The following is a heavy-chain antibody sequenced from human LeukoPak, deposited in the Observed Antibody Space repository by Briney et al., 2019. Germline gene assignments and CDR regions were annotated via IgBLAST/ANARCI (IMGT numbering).Heavy chain of an antibody. CDR2: IYTSGST. D-gene: IGHD5-18*01. Sequence: PSQTLSLTCTVSGGSISSGSYYWSWIRQPAGKGLEWIGRIYTSGSTNYNPSLKSRVTISVDTSKNQFSLKLSSVTAADTAVYYCARGHKWNSYGSDFDYWGQGTLVTVSS. CDR3: ARGHKWNSYGSDFDY. J-gene: IGHJ4*02. CDR1: GGSISSGSYY. V-gene: IGHV4-61*02.